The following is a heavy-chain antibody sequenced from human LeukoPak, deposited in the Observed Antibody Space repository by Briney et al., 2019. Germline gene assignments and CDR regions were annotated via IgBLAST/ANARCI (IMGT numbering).Heavy chain of an antibody. CDR2: IYWDDDK. D-gene: IGHD6-19*01. CDR1: GFPLSTSGVG. J-gene: IGHJ4*02. CDR3: AHNGDRGDSSGWYLEYYFDY. V-gene: IGHV2-5*02. Sequence: NVSGPTLVKPTQTLTLTCTFSGFPLSTSGVGVGWIRQPPGKALEWLALIYWDDDKRYSPSLKSRLTITKDTSKNQVVLTMANMDPVDTATYYCAHNGDRGDSSGWYLEYYFDYWGQGTLVTVSS.